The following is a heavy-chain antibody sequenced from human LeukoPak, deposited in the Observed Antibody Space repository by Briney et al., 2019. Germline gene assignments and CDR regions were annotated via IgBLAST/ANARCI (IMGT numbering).Heavy chain of an antibody. J-gene: IGHJ3*02. V-gene: IGHV3-53*01. CDR2: IYSGGST. CDR3: ARDSTASTYYYDFGAFDI. Sequence: GGSLRLSCAASGFTVGSNYMSWVRQAPGKGLEWVSVIYSGGSTYYADSVKGRFTISRDNSKNTLYLQMNSLRAEDTAVYYCARDSTASTYYYDFGAFDIWGQGTMVTVSS. CDR1: GFTVGSNY. D-gene: IGHD3-22*01.